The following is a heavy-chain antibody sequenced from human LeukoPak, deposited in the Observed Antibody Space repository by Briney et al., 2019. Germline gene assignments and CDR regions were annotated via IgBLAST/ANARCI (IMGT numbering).Heavy chain of an antibody. CDR1: GFTFSSYS. J-gene: IGHJ4*02. Sequence: GGSLRLSCAVSGFTFSSYSMNWVRQAPGKGLEWVSSISSSSNYIYYADSVRGRFTISRDNAKNSLYLQMNSLRAEDTALYYCAKGYRKGRWLPLDYWGQGTLVTVSS. V-gene: IGHV3-21*04. CDR2: ISSSSNYI. D-gene: IGHD5-24*01. CDR3: AKGYRKGRWLPLDY.